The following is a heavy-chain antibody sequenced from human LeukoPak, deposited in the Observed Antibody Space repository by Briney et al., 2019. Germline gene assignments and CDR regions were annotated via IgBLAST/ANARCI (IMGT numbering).Heavy chain of an antibody. CDR2: ISSSSSYI. Sequence: PGGFLRLSCAASGFTFSSYSMNWVRQAPGKGLEWVSSISSSSSYIYYADSVKGRFTISRDNAKNSLYLQMNSLRAEDTAVYYCASNSYDSSGYYYSWGLGTLVTVSS. J-gene: IGHJ4*02. CDR3: ASNSYDSSGYYYS. D-gene: IGHD3-22*01. CDR1: GFTFSSYS. V-gene: IGHV3-21*01.